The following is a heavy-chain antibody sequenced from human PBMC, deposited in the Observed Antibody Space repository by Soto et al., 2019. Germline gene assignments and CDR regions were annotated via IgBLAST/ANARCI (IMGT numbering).Heavy chain of an antibody. D-gene: IGHD3-10*01. CDR1: GGSISSSSYY. V-gene: IGHV4-39*01. CDR3: ARSLITMVPDAD. J-gene: IGHJ4*02. Sequence: QLQLQESGPGLVKPSETLSLTCTVSGGSISSSSYYWGWIRQPPGKGLEGIGRIYYSGSTSYNPSPKSQVTLHGDTSKDHVSLKLRSVPAADTAVYYGARSLITMVPDADWGQGTLVTVSS. CDR2: IYYSGST.